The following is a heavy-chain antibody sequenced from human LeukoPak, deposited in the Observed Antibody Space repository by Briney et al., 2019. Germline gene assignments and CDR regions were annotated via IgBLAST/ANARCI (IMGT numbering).Heavy chain of an antibody. CDR1: GFTFSSYA. CDR3: ARGSPDSSGYRTFFDY. D-gene: IGHD3-22*01. Sequence: PGGSLRLSCVASGFTFSSYAMHWVRQAPGKGLEWVAVISYDGSNEYYADSVKGRFTISRDNSKNTLYLQMSSLRVEDTAVYYCARGSPDSSGYRTFFDYWGQGTLVTVSS. J-gene: IGHJ4*02. CDR2: ISYDGSNE. V-gene: IGHV3-30*04.